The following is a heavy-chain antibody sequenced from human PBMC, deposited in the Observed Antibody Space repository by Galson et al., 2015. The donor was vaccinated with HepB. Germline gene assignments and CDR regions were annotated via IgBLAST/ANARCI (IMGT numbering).Heavy chain of an antibody. D-gene: IGHD2/OR15-2a*01. V-gene: IGHV3-48*03. CDR3: ARGSDYFESTPPCDS. CDR2: ISTSGTTI. J-gene: IGHJ4*02. Sequence: SLRLSCAASGFTFSTYEMNWVRQAPGKGLEWVSYISTSGTTIFHADSVKGRFTTSRDNAKNSLYLQMNSLSFEDTAVYFCARGSDYFESTPPCDSWGQGTLVSVSS. CDR1: GFTFSTYE.